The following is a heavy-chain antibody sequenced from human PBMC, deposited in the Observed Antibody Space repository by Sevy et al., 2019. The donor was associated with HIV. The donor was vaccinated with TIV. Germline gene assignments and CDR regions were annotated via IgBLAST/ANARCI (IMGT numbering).Heavy chain of an antibody. D-gene: IGHD3-9*01. CDR1: GFTFSSSS. CDR3: AIFVSLGY. J-gene: IGHJ4*02. CDR2: ISQGGSEE. V-gene: IGHV3-7*01. Sequence: GGSLRLSCAASGFTFSSSSMTWVRQAPGKGLEWVATISQGGSEEYYVDSVKGRFTISRDNAKNSLYLQMNSLSAVDTAVYFCAIFVSLGYWGQGTLVTVSS.